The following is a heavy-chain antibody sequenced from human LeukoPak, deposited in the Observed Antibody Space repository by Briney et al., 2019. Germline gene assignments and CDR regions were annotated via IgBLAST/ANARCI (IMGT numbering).Heavy chain of an antibody. J-gene: IGHJ6*03. V-gene: IGHV4-38-2*01. D-gene: IGHD2-21*02. CDR3: ARARGNVAISTAPPNFYMDV. CDR1: GFSISSGHY. Sequence: SETLSLTCVASGFSISSGHYWGWLRQTPGEGLEWIAVMYHSGSTYYNPSLKSRVTISIDTSQNQLSLSLRSMTAADTGVYYCARARGNVAISTAPPNFYMDVWGKGTTVTVSS. CDR2: MYHSGST.